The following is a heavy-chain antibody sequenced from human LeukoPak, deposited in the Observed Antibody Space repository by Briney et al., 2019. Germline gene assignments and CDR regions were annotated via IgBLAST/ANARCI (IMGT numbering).Heavy chain of an antibody. CDR2: ISSISSYI. J-gene: IGHJ4*02. CDR1: GFTFSSYS. CDR3: ARDLGWNDAGVFDY. Sequence: GGSLRLSCAASGFTFSSYSMNWVRQAPGKGLEWVSSISSISSYIHYAYSVKGRFTISRDNAKNSLYLQMNSVRDEDTDVYYCARDLGWNDAGVFDYWGQGTLVTVSS. D-gene: IGHD1-1*01. V-gene: IGHV3-21*01.